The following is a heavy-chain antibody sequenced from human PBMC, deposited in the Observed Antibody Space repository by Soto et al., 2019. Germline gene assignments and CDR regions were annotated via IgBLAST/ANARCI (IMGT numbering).Heavy chain of an antibody. V-gene: IGHV2-26*01. CDR3: ARTHSIAAAGTFPDY. Sequence: QVTLKESGPVLVKPTETLTLTCTVSGFSLSNARMGVSWIRQPPGKALEWLAHIFSNDEKSSSTSLKSSLTISKDTSKSQVVLTMTNMDPVDTATYYCARTHSIAAAGTFPDYWGQGTLVTVSS. CDR2: IFSNDEK. CDR1: GFSLSNARMG. J-gene: IGHJ4*02. D-gene: IGHD6-13*01.